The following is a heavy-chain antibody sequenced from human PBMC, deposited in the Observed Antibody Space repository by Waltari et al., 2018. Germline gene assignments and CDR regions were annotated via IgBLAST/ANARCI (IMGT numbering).Heavy chain of an antibody. D-gene: IGHD5-12*01. V-gene: IGHV5-10-1*03. CDR3: ARRDYSGYDETFDH. Sequence: DVQLVQSGTEVKKPGESLTISCKGSGYSFTDYWIIWVRHKPGKGLEWMGRIDPNDSSNNHSPSFQGHVTMSTDKSTKTAYLQWSSLQASDTAIYYCARRDYSGYDETFDHWGQGTQVTVSS. CDR2: IDPNDSSN. CDR1: GYSFTDYW. J-gene: IGHJ4*02.